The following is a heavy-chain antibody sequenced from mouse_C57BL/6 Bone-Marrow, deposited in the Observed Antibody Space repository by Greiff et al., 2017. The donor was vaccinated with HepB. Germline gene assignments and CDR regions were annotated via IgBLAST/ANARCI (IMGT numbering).Heavy chain of an antibody. CDR3: TGRGDYDGAWFAY. J-gene: IGHJ3*01. D-gene: IGHD2-4*01. CDR1: GFTFSNYW. Sequence: EVKLMESGGGLVQPGGSMKLSCVASGFTFSNYWMNWVRQSPEKGLEWVAQIRLKSDNYATHYAESVKGRFTISRDDSKSSVYLQMNNVTAEDTGIYYCTGRGDYDGAWFAYWGQGTLVTVSA. CDR2: IRLKSDNYAT. V-gene: IGHV6-3*01.